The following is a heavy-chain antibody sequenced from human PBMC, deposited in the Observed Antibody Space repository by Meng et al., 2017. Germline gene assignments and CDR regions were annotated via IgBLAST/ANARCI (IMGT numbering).Heavy chain of an antibody. D-gene: IGHD6-19*01. Sequence: SVKVSCKASGGTFSSYAISWVRQAPGQGREWMGGIIPIFGTANYAQKFQGRVTITADESTSTAYMELSSLRSEDTAVYYCARDGGSGSGWYKADYWGQGTLVTVSS. CDR3: ARDGGSGSGWYKADY. V-gene: IGHV1-69*13. J-gene: IGHJ4*02. CDR2: IIPIFGTA. CDR1: GGTFSSYA.